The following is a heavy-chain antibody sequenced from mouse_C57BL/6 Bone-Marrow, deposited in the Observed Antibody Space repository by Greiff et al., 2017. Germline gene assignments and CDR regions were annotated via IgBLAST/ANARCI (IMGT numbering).Heavy chain of an antibody. D-gene: IGHD1-1*01. V-gene: IGHV1-69*01. CDR1: GYTFTSYW. Sequence: QVQLKQPGAELVMPGASVKLSCKASGYTFTSYWMHWVKQRPGQGLEWIGEIDPSDSYTNYNQKFKGKSTLTVDKSSSTAYMQLSSLTSEDSAVYYCARRHYYGSLNWDYFDYWGQGTTLTVSS. CDR2: IDPSDSYT. J-gene: IGHJ2*01. CDR3: ARRHYYGSLNWDYFDY.